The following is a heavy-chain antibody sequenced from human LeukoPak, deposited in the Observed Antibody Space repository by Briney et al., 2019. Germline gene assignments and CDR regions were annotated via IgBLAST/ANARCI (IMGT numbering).Heavy chain of an antibody. CDR2: IYYSGST. CDR3: ARDLPLTRYSSGWYGAVDY. CDR1: GGSISSSSYY. D-gene: IGHD6-19*01. Sequence: PSETLSLTCTVSGGSISSSSYYWGWIRQPPGKGLEWIGSIYYSGSTYYNPSLKSRVTISVDTSKNQFSLKLSSVTAADTAIYYCARDLPLTRYSSGWYGAVDYWGQGTLVTVSS. V-gene: IGHV4-39*07. J-gene: IGHJ4*02.